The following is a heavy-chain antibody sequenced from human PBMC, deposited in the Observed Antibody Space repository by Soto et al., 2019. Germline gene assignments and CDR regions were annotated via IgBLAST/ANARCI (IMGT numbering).Heavy chain of an antibody. D-gene: IGHD6-25*01. J-gene: IGHJ4*02. CDR3: AKEMTSSGFFDY. Sequence: EVQLLESGGGLVQPGGSLRLSCAASGFTFSSYAMCWVRQAPGKGLEWVSAISGSGAKAYYADSVKGRFTISRDNSKNTLFLQMDSLRAEETAVYYCAKEMTSSGFFDYWGQGTLATVSS. CDR1: GFTFSSYA. V-gene: IGHV3-23*01. CDR2: ISGSGAKA.